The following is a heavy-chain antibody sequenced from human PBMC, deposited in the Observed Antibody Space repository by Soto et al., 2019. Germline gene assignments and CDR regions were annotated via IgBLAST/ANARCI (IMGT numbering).Heavy chain of an antibody. CDR3: ARDRMPRDAFDI. Sequence: KVSCKASGGTFSSYAISWVRQAPGQGLEWMGGIIPIFGTANYAQKFQGRVTITADESTSTAYMELSSLRSEDTAVYYCARDRMPRDAFDIWGQGTMVTVSS. CDR1: GGTFSSYA. J-gene: IGHJ3*02. D-gene: IGHD2-2*01. CDR2: IIPIFGTA. V-gene: IGHV1-69*01.